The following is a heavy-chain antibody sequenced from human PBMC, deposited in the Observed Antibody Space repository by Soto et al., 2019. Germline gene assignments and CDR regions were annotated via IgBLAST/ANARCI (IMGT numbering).Heavy chain of an antibody. J-gene: IGHJ3*02. CDR2: IYYSGST. CDR1: GGSISSGDYY. D-gene: IGHD1-20*01. Sequence: SETLSLTCTVSGGSISSGDYYWSWIRQPPGKGLEWIGYIYYSGSTYYNPSLKSRVTISVDTSKNQFSLKLSSVTAAVTAVYYCARVRHINAFDIWGQGTMVTVSS. CDR3: ARVRHINAFDI. V-gene: IGHV4-30-4*01.